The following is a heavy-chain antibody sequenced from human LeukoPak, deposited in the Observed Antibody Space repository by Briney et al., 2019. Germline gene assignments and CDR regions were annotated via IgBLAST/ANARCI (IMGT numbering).Heavy chain of an antibody. CDR3: ARSYSTVYYFDY. CDR2: IIPILGIA. CDR1: GGTFSSYA. J-gene: IGHJ4*02. Sequence: SVKVSCKASGGTFSSYAISWVRQAPGQGLEWMGRIIPILGIANYAQKFQGWVTMTRDTSISTAYMELSRLRSDDTAVYYCARSYSTVYYFDYWGQGTLVTVSS. D-gene: IGHD6-13*01. V-gene: IGHV1-69*04.